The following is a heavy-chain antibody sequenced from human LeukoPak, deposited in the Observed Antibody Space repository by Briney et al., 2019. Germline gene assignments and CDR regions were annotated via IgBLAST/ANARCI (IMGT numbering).Heavy chain of an antibody. J-gene: IGHJ4*02. D-gene: IGHD1-1*01. CDR3: ARTGNPATGDY. CDR2: ISRSATTI. CDR1: GFTFSSYE. V-gene: IGHV3-48*03. Sequence: GGSLRLSCAASGFTFSSYEMNWVRQAPGKGLEWVSSISRSATTIYYADSVKGRFTISRDNAKNSLYLQMNSLRAEDTAVYYCARTGNPATGDYWGQGTLVTVSS.